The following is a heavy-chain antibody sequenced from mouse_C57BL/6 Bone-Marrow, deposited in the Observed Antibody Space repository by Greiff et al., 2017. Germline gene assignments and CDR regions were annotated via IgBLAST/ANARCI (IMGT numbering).Heavy chain of an antibody. D-gene: IGHD1-1*01. CDR1: GYTFTSYW. Sequence: QVQLQQPGAELVMPGASVKLSCKASGYTFTSYWMHWVKQRPGQGLEWIGEIDPSDSYTNYNQKFKGKSTLTVDKSSSTAYMQLSSLTSEDSAVYYCARSRGYYYGSSLYYAMDYWGQGTSDTVSS. J-gene: IGHJ4*01. V-gene: IGHV1-69*01. CDR2: IDPSDSYT. CDR3: ARSRGYYYGSSLYYAMDY.